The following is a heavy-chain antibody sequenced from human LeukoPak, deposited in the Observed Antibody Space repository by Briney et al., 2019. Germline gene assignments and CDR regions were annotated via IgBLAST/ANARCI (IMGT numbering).Heavy chain of an antibody. CDR3: ARERRPPEAFDY. V-gene: IGHV3-21*01. J-gene: IGHJ4*02. CDR2: ISSSSSYI. CDR1: GFTFSSYS. Sequence: GGSLRLSCAASGFTFSSYSMNWVRQAPGKGLEWVSSISSSSSYIYYADSVKGRFTISRDNAKNSLCLQMNSLRAEDTAVYYCARERRPPEAFDYWGQGTLVTVSS.